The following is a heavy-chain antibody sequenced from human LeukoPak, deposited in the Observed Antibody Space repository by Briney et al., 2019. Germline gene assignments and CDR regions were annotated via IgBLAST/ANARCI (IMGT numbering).Heavy chain of an antibody. J-gene: IGHJ4*02. CDR3: AKGIAAAFTSDY. Sequence: SGGSLRLSCVGSGFIFSNYGMHWVRQAPAKGLEWVAFIRYDGNKKYYADSVKGRFTISRDNSKNTLYLQMNSLRAEDTAVYYCAKGIAAAFTSDYWGQGTLVTVSS. CDR2: IRYDGNKK. V-gene: IGHV3-30*02. D-gene: IGHD6-13*01. CDR1: GFIFSNYG.